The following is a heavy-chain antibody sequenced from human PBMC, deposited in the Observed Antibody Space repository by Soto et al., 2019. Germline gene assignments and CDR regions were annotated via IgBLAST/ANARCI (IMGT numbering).Heavy chain of an antibody. J-gene: IGHJ4*02. D-gene: IGHD6-19*01. V-gene: IGHV3-30-3*01. Sequence: QVQLVESGGGVVQPGRSLRLSCAASGFTFSSYAMHWVRQAPGKGLEWVAVISYDGSNKYYADSVKGRFTISRDNSKNTLYLQMNSLGAEDTAVYYCARAKQWLVGVFDYWGQGTLVTVSS. CDR2: ISYDGSNK. CDR1: GFTFSSYA. CDR3: ARAKQWLVGVFDY.